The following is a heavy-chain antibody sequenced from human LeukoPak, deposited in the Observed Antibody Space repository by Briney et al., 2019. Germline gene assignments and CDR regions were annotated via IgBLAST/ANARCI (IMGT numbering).Heavy chain of an antibody. D-gene: IGHD3-10*01. CDR3: AKANGDPGSYSRGFDY. V-gene: IGHV3-9*01. CDR1: GFTFDDYA. CDR2: ISSNSGTI. J-gene: IGHJ4*02. Sequence: GGSLRLSCAASGFTFDDYAMHWVRQAPGKGLEWVSGISSNSGTIGYADSVKGRFTVSRDNAKNALYLQMNSLRAEDTALHYCAKANGDPGSYSRGFDYWGQGTLVTVAS.